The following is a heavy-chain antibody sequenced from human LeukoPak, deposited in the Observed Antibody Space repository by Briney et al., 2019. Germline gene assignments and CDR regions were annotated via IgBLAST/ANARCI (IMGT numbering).Heavy chain of an antibody. Sequence: SETLSLTCAVYGGSFSGYYWSWIRQPPGKGLEWIGEINHSGSTNYNPSLKSRVTISVDTSKNQFSLKLSSVTAADTAVYYCARTADSSLGGSAFDIWGQGTMVTVSS. CDR1: GGSFSGYY. CDR2: INHSGST. CDR3: ARTADSSLGGSAFDI. D-gene: IGHD3-22*01. J-gene: IGHJ3*02. V-gene: IGHV4-34*01.